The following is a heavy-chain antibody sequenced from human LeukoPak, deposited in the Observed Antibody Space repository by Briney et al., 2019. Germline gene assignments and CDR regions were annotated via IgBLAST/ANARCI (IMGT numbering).Heavy chain of an antibody. Sequence: SETLSLTCTVSGGSISSSSYYWGWIRQPPGTGLDWIGSIYSSGSTYYNPSLKSRVTISVDTSKNQFSLKLSSVTAADTALYYCARHQEIRDWFDPWGQGTLVTVSS. CDR2: IYSSGST. J-gene: IGHJ5*02. CDR1: GGSISSSSYY. V-gene: IGHV4-39*01. CDR3: ARHQEIRDWFDP.